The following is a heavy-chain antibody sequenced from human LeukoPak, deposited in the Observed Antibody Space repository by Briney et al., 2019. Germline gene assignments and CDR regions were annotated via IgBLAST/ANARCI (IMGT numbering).Heavy chain of an antibody. V-gene: IGHV4-39*07. Sequence: ASETLSLTCTVSGGSISSSSHYWGWIRQPPGKGLECIGSIYYSGSTYYNPSLKSRVTISVDTSKNQFSLKLSSVTAADTAVYYCARVGVGATPYNWFDPWGQGTQVTVSS. J-gene: IGHJ5*02. CDR2: IYYSGST. CDR1: GGSISSSSHY. CDR3: ARVGVGATPYNWFDP. D-gene: IGHD1-26*01.